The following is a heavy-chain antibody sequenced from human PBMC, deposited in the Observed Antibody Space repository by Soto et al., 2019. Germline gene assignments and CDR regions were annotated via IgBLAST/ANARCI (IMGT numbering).Heavy chain of an antibody. V-gene: IGHV2-26*01. D-gene: IGHD6-13*01. J-gene: IGHJ6*02. CDR3: ARIPRYSSSWYGMDV. CDR2: IFSNDEK. CDR1: GFSLSNARMG. Sequence: QVTLKESGPVLVKPTETLTLTCTVSGFSLSNARMGVSWIRQPPGKALEWLAHIFSNDEKSYSTSLKSRLTIXXDXSXIQVVLTMTNMDPVDTATYYCARIPRYSSSWYGMDVWGQGTTVTVSS.